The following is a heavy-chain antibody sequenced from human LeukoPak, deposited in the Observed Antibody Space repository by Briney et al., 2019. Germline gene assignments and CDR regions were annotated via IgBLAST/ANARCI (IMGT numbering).Heavy chain of an antibody. J-gene: IGHJ3*02. CDR1: GGSISSYY. V-gene: IGHV4-59*01. Sequence: PSETLSLXCTVSGGSISSYYWSWIRQPPGKGLEWIGYIYYSGSTNYNPSLKSRVTISVDTSKNQFSLKLSSVTAADTAVYYCARDVAEAFDIWGQGTMVTVSS. CDR2: IYYSGST. D-gene: IGHD6-13*01. CDR3: ARDVAEAFDI.